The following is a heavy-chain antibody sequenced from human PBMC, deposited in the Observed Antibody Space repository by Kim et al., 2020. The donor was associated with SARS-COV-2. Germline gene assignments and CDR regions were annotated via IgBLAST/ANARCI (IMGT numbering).Heavy chain of an antibody. CDR1: GFTFSSYG. V-gene: IGHV3-30*18. CDR2: ISYDGSNK. D-gene: IGHD2-21*01. Sequence: GGSLRLSCAASGFTFSSYGMHWVRQAPGKGLEWVAVISYDGSNKYYADSVKGRFTISRDNSKNTLYLQMNSLRAEDTAVYYCAKGRTLFIRDFDYWGQGTLVTVSS. CDR3: AKGRTLFIRDFDY. J-gene: IGHJ4*02.